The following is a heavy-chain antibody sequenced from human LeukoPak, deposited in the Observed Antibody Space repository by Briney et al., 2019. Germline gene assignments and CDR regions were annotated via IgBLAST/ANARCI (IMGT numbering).Heavy chain of an antibody. D-gene: IGHD3-10*01. J-gene: IGHJ4*02. V-gene: IGHV3-11*01. CDR3: VRQAGRAGGQ. CDR1: GFTFGVHY. CDR2: INRNGGTT. Sequence: GGSLRLSCAASGFTFGVHYMSWVRQAPGKGPEWIAYINRNGGTTTYANPLKGRFTISRDNAKSFLYLQMSSLRADDTAVYRCVRQAGRAGGQWGQGTLIAVSS.